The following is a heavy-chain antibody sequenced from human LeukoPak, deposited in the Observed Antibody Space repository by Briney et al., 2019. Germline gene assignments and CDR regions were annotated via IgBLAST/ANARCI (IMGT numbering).Heavy chain of an antibody. Sequence: GGSLRLSCAPSRFTLSTSCMHWVCQAPRKGLVWVSRNSPDASTTAYADSVKGRFTISRNNARNTLYLQLNSLGVEDTAVYNCARVSSLWSFENWGQGTLVTVSS. D-gene: IGHD3-10*01. CDR3: ARVSSLWSFEN. J-gene: IGHJ4*02. CDR2: NSPDASTT. V-gene: IGHV3-74*01. CDR1: RFTLSTSC.